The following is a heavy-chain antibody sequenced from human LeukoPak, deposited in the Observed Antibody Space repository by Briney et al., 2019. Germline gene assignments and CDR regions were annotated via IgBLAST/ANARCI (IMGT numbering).Heavy chain of an antibody. CDR2: INPSGGST. V-gene: IGHV1-46*01. CDR3: AREGFPPKISDFWSGLGPYYYYGMDV. Sequence: ASVKVSCKASGGTFSSYAISWVRQAPGQGLEWMGIINPSGGSTSYTQKFQGRVTMTRGTSTSTVYMELSSLRSEDTAVYYCAREGFPPKISDFWSGLGPYYYYGMDVWGQGTTVTVSS. J-gene: IGHJ6*02. CDR1: GGTFSSYA. D-gene: IGHD3-3*01.